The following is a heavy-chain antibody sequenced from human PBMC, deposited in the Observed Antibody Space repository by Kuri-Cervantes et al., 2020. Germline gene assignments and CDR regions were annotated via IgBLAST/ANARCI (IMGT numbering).Heavy chain of an antibody. Sequence: GGSLRLSCAASGFTFSDYYMSWIRQAPGKGLEWVSAIIGGGSNTYYAASVGGRFTISRDNSKSTLYLQMNSLRAEDTALYYCAKELAAGGSGAFDVWGQGTLVTVSS. J-gene: IGHJ3*01. CDR2: IIGGGSNT. CDR3: AKELAAGGSGAFDV. CDR1: GFTFSDYY. V-gene: IGHV3-23*01. D-gene: IGHD6-13*01.